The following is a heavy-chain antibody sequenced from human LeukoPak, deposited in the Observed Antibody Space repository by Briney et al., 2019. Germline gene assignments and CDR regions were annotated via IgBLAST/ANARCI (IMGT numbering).Heavy chain of an antibody. V-gene: IGHV3-23*01. CDR3: AKGLAEAHHYSYYGLDV. J-gene: IGHJ6*02. CDR2: IRASGSTT. Sequence: PGGSLRLSCEASGFRFNSYAMSWVRQAPGKGLEWVSTIRASGSTTYYADSAKGRITISRDNSKNTVYLQINGLRAEDMATYYCAKGLAEAHHYSYYGLDVWGQGTPVAVSS. CDR1: GFRFNSYA.